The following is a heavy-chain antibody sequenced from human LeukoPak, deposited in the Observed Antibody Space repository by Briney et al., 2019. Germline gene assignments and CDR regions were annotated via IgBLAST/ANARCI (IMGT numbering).Heavy chain of an antibody. CDR1: GFTFDSYA. CDR3: ARDQLAYSGYDTLFDY. Sequence: GGSLRLSCAASGFTFDSYAIHWVRQAPGKGLEWAAVISYDGSNKYYADSVKGRFTISRDNSKNTLYLQLNSLRPEDTAVYYCARDQLAYSGYDTLFDYWGQGSLVTVSS. D-gene: IGHD5-12*01. J-gene: IGHJ4*02. V-gene: IGHV3-30*04. CDR2: ISYDGSNK.